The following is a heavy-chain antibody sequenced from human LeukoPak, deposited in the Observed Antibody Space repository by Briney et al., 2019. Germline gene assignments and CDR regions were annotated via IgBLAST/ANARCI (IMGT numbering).Heavy chain of an antibody. CDR3: ARGTNSWNDEGWFDP. D-gene: IGHD1-1*01. J-gene: IGHJ5*02. CDR2: INSDGRST. V-gene: IGHV3-74*01. CDR1: GFTFSQYW. Sequence: GGSLRLSCAASGFTFSQYWMHWVRQVPGKGPVCVSGINSDGRSTYYAGFVKGRFTISRDNAKNTLYLQMNSLGAGDTAIYYCARGTNSWNDEGWFDPWGQGTLVTVSS.